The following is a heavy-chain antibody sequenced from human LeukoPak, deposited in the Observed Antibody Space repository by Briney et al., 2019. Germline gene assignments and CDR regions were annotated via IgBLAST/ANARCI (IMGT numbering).Heavy chain of an antibody. D-gene: IGHD1-26*01. CDR2: IYPGDSDT. Sequence: PGESLKISCKGSGYSSTSCWIGWVRQMPGKGLEWMGIIYPGDSDTRYSPSFQGQVAISADKSISTAYLQWSSLKASDTAMYYCARHTVGALVAPWVDYWGQGTLVTVSS. CDR3: ARHTVGALVAPWVDY. J-gene: IGHJ4*02. V-gene: IGHV5-51*01. CDR1: GYSSTSCW.